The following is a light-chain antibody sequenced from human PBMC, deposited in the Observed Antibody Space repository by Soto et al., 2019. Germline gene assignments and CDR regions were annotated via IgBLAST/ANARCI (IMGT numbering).Light chain of an antibody. J-gene: IGKJ2*01. CDR1: QSVSSY. CDR2: DAS. V-gene: IGKV3-11*01. CDR3: QQRSNWPPMYT. Sequence: EIALTQSPATLSLSPGERATLSCRASQSVSSYLAWYQQKPGQAPRLLIYDASNSATGIPARFSGSGSGTDFTLTISSLEPEDFAVYFCQQRSNWPPMYTFGQGTKLEIK.